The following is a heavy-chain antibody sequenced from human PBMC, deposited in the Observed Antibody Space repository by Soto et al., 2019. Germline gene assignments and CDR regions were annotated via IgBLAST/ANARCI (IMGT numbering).Heavy chain of an antibody. V-gene: IGHV3-30*18. CDR1: GFTFSSYG. CDR3: AKDLLVATYYFDY. J-gene: IGHJ4*02. CDR2: ISYDGSNK. Sequence: GGSLRLSCAASGFTFSSYGMHWVRQAPGKGLEWVAVISYDGSNKYYADSVKGRFTISRDNSKNTLYLQMNSLRAEDTAVYYCAKDLLVATYYFDYWGQGTLVTVSS. D-gene: IGHD5-12*01.